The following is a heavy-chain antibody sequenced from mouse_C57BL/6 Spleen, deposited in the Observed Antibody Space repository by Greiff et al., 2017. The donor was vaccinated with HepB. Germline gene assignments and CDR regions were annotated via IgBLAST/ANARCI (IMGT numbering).Heavy chain of an antibody. V-gene: IGHV5-6*02. J-gene: IGHJ3*01. CDR1: GFTFSSYC. Sequence: DVMLVESGGDLVKPGGSLKLSCAASGFTFSSYCMSWVRQTPDKRLEWVATISSGGSYTYYPDSVKGRFTISRDNAKNTLYLQMSSLNSEDTAMYYCARRSFAYWGQETLVTVSA. CDR3: ARRSFAY. CDR2: ISSGGSYT.